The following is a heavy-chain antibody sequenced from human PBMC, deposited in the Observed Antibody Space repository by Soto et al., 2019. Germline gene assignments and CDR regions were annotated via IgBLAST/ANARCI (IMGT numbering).Heavy chain of an antibody. D-gene: IGHD1-26*01. CDR3: ARDYRAD. V-gene: IGHV3-7*01. J-gene: IGHJ4*02. CDR2: VNPDGRII. CDR1: GLSIRSFW. Sequence: PGGSLRLSCAASGLSIRSFWMSWVRQAPGKGPEWVASVNPDGRIIQYVDSVKGRFTISRDNAENSLFLQMNSLRAEDTAVYYCARDYRADWGPGTLVTVSS.